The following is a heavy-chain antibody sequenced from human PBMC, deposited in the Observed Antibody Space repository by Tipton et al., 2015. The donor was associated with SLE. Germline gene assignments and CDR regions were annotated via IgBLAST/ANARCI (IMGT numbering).Heavy chain of an antibody. CDR3: VAARGGTYTFDP. Sequence: QLVQSGAEVKKPGESLRISCQGSGYSFSNYWIGWVRQVPGKGLEWMGIFNPADSDTRYSPSFQGQVTIPADKSVSSAYLQWGSLKASDNAMYYCVAARGGTYTFDPWGQGTLVTVSS. CDR2: FNPADSDT. V-gene: IGHV5-51*03. CDR1: GYSFSNYW. D-gene: IGHD6-6*01. J-gene: IGHJ5*02.